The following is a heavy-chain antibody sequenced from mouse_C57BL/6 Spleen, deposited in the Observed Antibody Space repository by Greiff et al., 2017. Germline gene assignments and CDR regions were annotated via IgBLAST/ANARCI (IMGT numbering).Heavy chain of an antibody. CDR1: GFTFSSYG. CDR2: ISSGGSYT. CDR3: ARPYEGYNWFAY. Sequence: EVMLVESGGDLVKPGGSLKLSCAASGFTFSSYGMSWVRQTPDKRLEWVATISSGGSYTYYPDSVKGRFTISRDNAKNTLYLQLSSLKSEDTAMYCGARPYEGYNWFAYGGEGTLVTVSA. D-gene: IGHD2-3*01. J-gene: IGHJ3*01. V-gene: IGHV5-6*02.